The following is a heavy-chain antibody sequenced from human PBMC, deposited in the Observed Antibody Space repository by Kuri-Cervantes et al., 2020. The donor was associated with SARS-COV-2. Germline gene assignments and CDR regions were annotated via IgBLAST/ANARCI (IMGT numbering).Heavy chain of an antibody. D-gene: IGHD3/OR15-3a*01. CDR3: ALRTLPWYYYYMDV. CDR2: IYHSGST. V-gene: IGHV4-59*04. Sequence: SETLSLTCTVSGGSISSYYWSWIRQPAGKGLEWIGSIYHSGSTYYNPSLKSRVTISVDTSKNQFSLKLSSVTAADTAVYYCALRTLPWYYYYMDVWGKGTTVTVSS. CDR1: GGSISSYY. J-gene: IGHJ6*03.